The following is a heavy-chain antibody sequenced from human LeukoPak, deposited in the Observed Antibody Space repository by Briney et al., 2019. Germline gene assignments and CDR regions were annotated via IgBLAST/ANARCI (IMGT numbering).Heavy chain of an antibody. J-gene: IGHJ4*02. CDR3: VRYVVYGSGIYYFDY. V-gene: IGHV4-4*07. D-gene: IGHD3-10*01. CDR1: GGSISSYY. CDR2: IYTSGST. Sequence: SETLSLTCTVSGGSISSYYWSWIRQPAGKGLEWIGRIYTSGSTYYNPSLKSRVTISVDTSKNQFSLKLSSVTAADTAVFYCVRYVVYGSGIYYFDYWGQGTLVTVSS.